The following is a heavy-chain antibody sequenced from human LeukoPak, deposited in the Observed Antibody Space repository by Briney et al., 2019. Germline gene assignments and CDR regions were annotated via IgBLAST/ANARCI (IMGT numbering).Heavy chain of an antibody. D-gene: IGHD3-10*01. V-gene: IGHV3-21*01. J-gene: IGHJ4*02. Sequence: GGSLRLSCAASGFTFSSYSMNWVRQAPGKGLEWVSSISSSSSYIYYADSVKGRFTISRDNVKNSLYLQMNSLRAEDTAVYYCARDFFVRVLDYWGQGTLVTVSS. CDR2: ISSSSSYI. CDR1: GFTFSSYS. CDR3: ARDFFVRVLDY.